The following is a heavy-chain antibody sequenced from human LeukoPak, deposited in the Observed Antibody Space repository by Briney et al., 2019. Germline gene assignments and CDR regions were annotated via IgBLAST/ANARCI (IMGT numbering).Heavy chain of an antibody. J-gene: IGHJ3*02. D-gene: IGHD2-2*01. V-gene: IGHV3-43*01. CDR3: HGYQLPLALDAFDI. Sequence: GGSLRLSCAASGFTFDDYTMHWVRQAPGKGLEWVSLISWDGGSTYYADSVKGRFTISRDNSKNSLYLQMNSLRTEDTALYYCHGYQLPLALDAFDIWGQGTMVTVSS. CDR2: ISWDGGST. CDR1: GFTFDDYT.